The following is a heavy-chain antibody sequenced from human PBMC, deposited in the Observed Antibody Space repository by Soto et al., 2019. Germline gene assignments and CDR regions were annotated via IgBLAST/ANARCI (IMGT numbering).Heavy chain of an antibody. CDR1: GFTFRTYT. D-gene: IGHD2-15*01. CDR3: ARDRGYDAHDYYYNAMDV. J-gene: IGHJ6*02. Sequence: GGSLRLSCISSGFTFRTYTMNWVRQAPGKGLEWVSGIRGFSPYTFYAESVKGRSTISRDNAKNSLYLQMNSLRAEDTAVYYCARDRGYDAHDYYYNAMDVWGQGTTVTVSS. CDR2: IRGFSPYT. V-gene: IGHV3-21*01.